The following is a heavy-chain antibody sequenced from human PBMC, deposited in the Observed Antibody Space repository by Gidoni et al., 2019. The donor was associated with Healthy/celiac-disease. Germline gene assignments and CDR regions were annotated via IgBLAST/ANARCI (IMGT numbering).Heavy chain of an antibody. V-gene: IGHV1-69*01. CDR3: ASSRVTTGYYYYYMDV. D-gene: IGHD4-17*01. CDR1: GGPFSSYA. Sequence: QVQLVQSGAEVKKPGSSVKVSCKAFGGPFSSYAIRWVRQAPGQGLEWMGGIIPIFGTANYAQKFQGRVTITADESTSTAYMELSSLRSEDTAVYYCASSRVTTGYYYYYMDVWGKGTTVTVSS. J-gene: IGHJ6*03. CDR2: IIPIFGTA.